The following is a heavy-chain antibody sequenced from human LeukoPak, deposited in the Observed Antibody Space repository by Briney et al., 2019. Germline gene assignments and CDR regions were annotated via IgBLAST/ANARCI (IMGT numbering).Heavy chain of an antibody. J-gene: IGHJ6*02. Sequence: GGSLRLSCAASGFAFSSYGMSWVRQAPGKGLEWVSVIYSGGSTYYADSVKGRFTISRDNSKNTLYLQMNSLRAEDTAVYYCARDFGFSLVSWEYYYGMDVWGQGTTVTVSS. CDR3: ARDFGFSLVSWEYYYGMDV. CDR2: IYSGGST. CDR1: GFAFSSYG. D-gene: IGHD6-13*01. V-gene: IGHV3-53*01.